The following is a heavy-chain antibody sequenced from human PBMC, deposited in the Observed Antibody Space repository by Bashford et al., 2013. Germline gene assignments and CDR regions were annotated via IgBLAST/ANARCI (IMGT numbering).Heavy chain of an antibody. Sequence: WVRQMPGKGLEWMGIIYPGDSDTRYSPSFQGQVTMTKDTSINTAYVGLTSLKSDDTAVYYCARWPRGHSNAYAQRNNWFDTWGQGTLVTVSS. CDR2: IYPGDSDT. J-gene: IGHJ5*02. CDR3: ARWPRGHSNAYAQRNNWFDT. D-gene: IGHD5-18*01. V-gene: IGHV5-51*01.